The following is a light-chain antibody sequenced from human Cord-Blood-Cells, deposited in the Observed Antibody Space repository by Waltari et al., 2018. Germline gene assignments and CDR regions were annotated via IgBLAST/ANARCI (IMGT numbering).Light chain of an antibody. Sequence: QSALTQPASVSGSPGQSITISCTGTSSDVGGYNLVSWYQQHPGKAPKLMIYEGSKRPSWVSNRFSGSKSGNTASLTITGLLAEDEADYYYCSYAGSSTSWVFGGGTKLTVL. CDR2: EGS. CDR1: SSDVGGYNL. V-gene: IGLV2-23*01. CDR3: CSYAGSSTSWV. J-gene: IGLJ3*02.